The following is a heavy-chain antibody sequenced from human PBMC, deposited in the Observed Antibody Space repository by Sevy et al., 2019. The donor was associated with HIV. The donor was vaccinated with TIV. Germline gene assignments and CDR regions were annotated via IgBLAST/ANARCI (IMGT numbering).Heavy chain of an antibody. V-gene: IGHV3-7*01. CDR3: TKFYGTGSYVDY. CDR2: IKEDGSEQ. Sequence: GGSLRLSCAASGLTFSTYWMSWVRQAPGKGLEWVANIKEDGSEQYYVDSGLGRFTVSRDNAKNSQFLQMKSLRAEDTDVYYGTKFYGTGSYVDYWGQGTLVTVSS. CDR1: GLTFSTYW. J-gene: IGHJ4*02. D-gene: IGHD6-19*01.